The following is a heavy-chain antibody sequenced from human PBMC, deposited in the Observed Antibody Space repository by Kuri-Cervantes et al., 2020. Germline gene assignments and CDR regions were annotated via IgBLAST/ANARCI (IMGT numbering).Heavy chain of an antibody. Sequence: SETLSLTCTVSGGSISSYYWSWIRQPAGKGLEWIGRIYTSGSTNYNPSLKSRVTMSVDTSKNQFSLQLNSVTPEDTAVYYCARTSVVVTANFDYWGQGTLVTVSS. CDR1: GGSISSYY. CDR3: ARTSVVVTANFDY. D-gene: IGHD2-21*02. J-gene: IGHJ4*02. CDR2: IYTSGST. V-gene: IGHV4-4*07.